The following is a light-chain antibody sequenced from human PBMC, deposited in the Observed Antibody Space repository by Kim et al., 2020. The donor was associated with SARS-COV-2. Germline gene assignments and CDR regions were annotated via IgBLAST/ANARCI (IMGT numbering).Light chain of an antibody. V-gene: IGKV1-39*01. CDR1: QSISTY. Sequence: DIQMTQSPSSLSASVGDRVTIACRASQSISTYLNWHQQRPGKAPKLLIYAASSLQSGVPSRFSGTGSGTDFTLTISSLQPEDFATYYCQQSYSTPWLTFGGGTKVDIK. CDR3: QQSYSTPWLT. CDR2: AAS. J-gene: IGKJ4*01.